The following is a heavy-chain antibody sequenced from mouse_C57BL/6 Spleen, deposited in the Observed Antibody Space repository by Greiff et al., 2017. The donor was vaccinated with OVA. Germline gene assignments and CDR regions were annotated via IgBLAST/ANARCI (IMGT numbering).Heavy chain of an antibody. J-gene: IGHJ2*01. CDR3: VRDRGNYFDY. V-gene: IGHV10-1*01. CDR1: GFSFNTYA. Sequence: DVHLVESGGGLVQPKGSLKLSCAASGFSFNTYAMNWVRQAPGKGLEWVARIRSKSNNYATYYADSVKDRFTISRDDSESMLYLQMNNLKTEDTAMYYCVRDRGNYFDYWGQGTTLTVSS. CDR2: IRSKSNNYAT.